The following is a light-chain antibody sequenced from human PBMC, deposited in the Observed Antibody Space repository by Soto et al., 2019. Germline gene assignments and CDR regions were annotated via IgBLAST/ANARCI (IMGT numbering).Light chain of an antibody. V-gene: IGKV4-1*01. CDR1: QSVLHSSNNKNY. Sequence: DIVMTQSPDSLAVSLGERATINCKSSQSVLHSSNNKNYLAWYQQKPGQPPKLFIYWASTRESGVPDRFSGSGSGTDFTLTISSLEPEDFAVYYCQQRSNWITFGQGTRLEIK. CDR2: WAS. J-gene: IGKJ5*01. CDR3: QQRSNWIT.